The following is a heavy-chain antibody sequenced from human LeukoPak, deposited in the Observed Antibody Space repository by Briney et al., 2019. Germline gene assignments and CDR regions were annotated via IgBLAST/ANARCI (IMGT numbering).Heavy chain of an antibody. CDR3: ARADCSGGSCFFDY. CDR2: INTNWRT. CDR1: GCTISSYD. Sequence: ASETLSLTCAASGCTISSYDWSWIRRPAGQGPDRIARINTNWRTNYNPSLQSLVTMLLDTSKNQSFLKLSSVTAADTAVYYCARADCSGGSCFFDYWGQGTLVTVSS. J-gene: IGHJ4*02. V-gene: IGHV4-4*07. D-gene: IGHD2-15*01.